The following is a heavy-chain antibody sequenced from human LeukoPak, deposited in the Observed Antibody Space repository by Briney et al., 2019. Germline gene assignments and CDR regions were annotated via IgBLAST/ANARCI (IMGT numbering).Heavy chain of an antibody. CDR2: ISGGSSTI. J-gene: IGHJ3*02. D-gene: IGHD6-6*01. CDR1: GFTFSTYS. Sequence: PGGSLRLSCEASGFTFSTYSMNWARQAPGKGLEWVSYISGGSSTIYYADSVKGRFTISRDNAKNSLYLQMNSLRAEDTAVYYCARDRIIAARPGYDAFDIWGQGTMVTVSS. V-gene: IGHV3-48*01. CDR3: ARDRIIAARPGYDAFDI.